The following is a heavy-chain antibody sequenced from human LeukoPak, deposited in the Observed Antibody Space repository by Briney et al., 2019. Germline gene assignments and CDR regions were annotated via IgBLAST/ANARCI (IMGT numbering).Heavy chain of an antibody. D-gene: IGHD2-21*02. CDR2: IHYSGNT. J-gene: IGHJ4*02. CDR3: ARYYCGGDCYGFDY. Sequence: PSETLSLTCTVSGGSISGYYWSWIRQAPGKGLEWIGYIHYSGNTNYNPSLKSRVTISVDTSKNQFSLKVNSVTAADTAVYYCARYYCGGDCYGFDYRGQGTLVTVPS. CDR1: GGSISGYY. V-gene: IGHV4-59*01.